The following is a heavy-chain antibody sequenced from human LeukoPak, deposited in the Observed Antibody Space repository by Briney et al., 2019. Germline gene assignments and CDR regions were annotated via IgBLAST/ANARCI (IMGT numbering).Heavy chain of an antibody. V-gene: IGHV3-23*01. D-gene: IGHD3-10*01. Sequence: GGSLRLSCAASGFTFSSYAMSWVRQAPGKGLEWVSAISGSGGSTYYADSVKGGFTISRDNSKKTLYLQMNSLRAVDTAVYYCAKDHVVRGVIPYYFDYWGQGTLVTVSS. CDR3: AKDHVVRGVIPYYFDY. CDR2: ISGSGGST. CDR1: GFTFSSYA. J-gene: IGHJ4*02.